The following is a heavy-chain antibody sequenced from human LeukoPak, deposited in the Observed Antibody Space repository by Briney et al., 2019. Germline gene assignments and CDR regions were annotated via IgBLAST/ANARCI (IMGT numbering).Heavy chain of an antibody. CDR2: IYYSGSI. V-gene: IGHV4-28*05. CDR3: ARKATTGPTKAAFDI. J-gene: IGHJ3*02. Sequence: SETLSLTCAVSGYSISSSNYWAWIRQPPGKGLEWIGHIYYSGSIYYNPSLKSRVTMSVDTSKNQFSLKLSSVTAVDTAVYYCARKATTGPTKAAFDIWGQGTMVTVCS. D-gene: IGHD4-17*01. CDR1: GYSISSSNY.